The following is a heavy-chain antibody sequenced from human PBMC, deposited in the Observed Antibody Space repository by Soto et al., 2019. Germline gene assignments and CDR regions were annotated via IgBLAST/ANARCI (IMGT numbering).Heavy chain of an antibody. CDR3: ARGGSSWYGNYYYGMDV. CDR1: GYTFTSYD. V-gene: IGHV1-8*01. CDR2: MKPNSGNT. D-gene: IGHD6-13*01. Sequence: QVQLVQSGAEVKKPGASVKVSCKASGYTFTSYDINWVRQATGQGLEWMGWMKPNSGNTGYAQKFQGRVTMTRNTSMSTAYMELSSLRSEDTAVYYCARGGSSWYGNYYYGMDVWGQGTTVTVSS. J-gene: IGHJ6*02.